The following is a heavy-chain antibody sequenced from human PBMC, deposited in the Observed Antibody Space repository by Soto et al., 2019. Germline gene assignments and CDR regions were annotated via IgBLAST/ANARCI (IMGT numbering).Heavy chain of an antibody. J-gene: IGHJ6*02. V-gene: IGHV3-30*18. CDR3: SKDTFAYCSGGSCLYYYGVDV. Sequence: QAQLVESGGGAVQPGRSLRLSCAAPGFIFNIYGMHWVLQAPGKELEWVAVISYDGRSKYYADSAKGRFTVSRDNSNNTVYLQLNSLRAEDTAVYYCSKDTFAYCSGGSCLYYYGVDVWGQGTTVTVSS. CDR2: ISYDGRSK. D-gene: IGHD2-15*01. CDR1: GFIFNIYG.